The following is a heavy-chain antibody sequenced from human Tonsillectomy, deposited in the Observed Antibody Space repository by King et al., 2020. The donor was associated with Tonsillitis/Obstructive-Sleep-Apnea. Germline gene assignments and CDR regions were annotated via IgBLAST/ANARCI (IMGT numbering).Heavy chain of an antibody. V-gene: IGHV3-30*04. CDR3: ARDLPIVVIPAAIKGGFDY. J-gene: IGHJ4*02. Sequence: VQLVELGGGWAHLGSSLSLSCEASGFTFGSYAMHWVRRAPGRGLEGVAFISYDGSNEYYADSVKGRFTISRDNSKNTLYLQMNSLRAEDTAVYYCARDLPIVVIPAAIKGGFDYWGQGTLVTVSS. CDR1: GFTFGSYA. CDR2: ISYDGSNE. D-gene: IGHD2-2*02.